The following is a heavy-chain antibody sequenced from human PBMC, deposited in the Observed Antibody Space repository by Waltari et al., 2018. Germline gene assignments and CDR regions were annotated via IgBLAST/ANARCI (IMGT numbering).Heavy chain of an antibody. Sequence: QWYQRRVTITTDESTSTAYMELSSLRSEDTAVYYCANVGGGGDLDLWGQGTLVTVSS. J-gene: IGHJ4*02. D-gene: IGHD2-21*02. V-gene: IGHV1-69*05. CDR3: ANVGGGGDLDL.